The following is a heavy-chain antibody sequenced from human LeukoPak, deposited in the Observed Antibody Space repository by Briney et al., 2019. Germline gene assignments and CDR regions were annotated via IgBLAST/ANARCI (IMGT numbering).Heavy chain of an antibody. Sequence: SETLSLTCTVSGGSISSSSYYWGWIRQPPGKGLEWIGSIYDSGSIYYNPSLKSRLTISEDTSKNQFSLKMNSVTAADTAVYYCASQVLAAAGGSGDYWGQGTLVTVSS. V-gene: IGHV4-39*01. D-gene: IGHD6-13*01. J-gene: IGHJ4*02. CDR3: ASQVLAAAGGSGDY. CDR1: GGSISSSSYY. CDR2: IYDSGSI.